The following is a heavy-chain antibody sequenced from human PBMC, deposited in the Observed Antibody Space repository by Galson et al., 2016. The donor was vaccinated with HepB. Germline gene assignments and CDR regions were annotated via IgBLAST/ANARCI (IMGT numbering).Heavy chain of an antibody. CDR3: ARRGSGWSLFDS. D-gene: IGHD6-19*01. CDR1: GYSFSSYW. V-gene: IGHV5-51*01. J-gene: IGHJ4*02. CDR2: IYPGDSDP. Sequence: QSGAEVKKPGESLKISCRGSGYSFSSYWIGWVRQMPGKGLEWLGNIYPGDSDPRYSPTFQGQVSISADKSITTAYLQWSSLKASDTAFYYCARRGSGWSLFDSWGQGTQVTVSS.